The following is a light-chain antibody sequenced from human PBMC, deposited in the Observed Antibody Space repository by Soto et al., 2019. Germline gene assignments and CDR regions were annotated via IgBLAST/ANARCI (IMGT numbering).Light chain of an antibody. CDR2: AAS. CDR3: QQYNSYPPQT. V-gene: IGKV1-16*02. CDR1: PGISNY. Sequence: DIQMTQSPSSLSASVGARVTITCRASPGISNYLAWFQHKPGKAPNSLIYAASSLQSGVPSKFSGSGSGTDFTLTNCSLQPEDFATYYCQQYNSYPPQTFGVGTKVEIK. J-gene: IGKJ4*01.